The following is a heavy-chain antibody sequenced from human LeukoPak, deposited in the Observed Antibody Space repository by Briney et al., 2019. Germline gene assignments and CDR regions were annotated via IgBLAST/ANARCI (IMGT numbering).Heavy chain of an antibody. D-gene: IGHD1-26*01. V-gene: IGHV3-7*01. Sequence: PGGSLRLSCAASGFTFSSYWMSWVRQAPGKGLEWVANIKQDGSEKYYVDSVKGRFTISRDNAKNPLYLQMNSLRAEDTAVYYCARSPSYLYSGSYYDYYYYMDVWGKGTTVTVSS. CDR2: IKQDGSEK. CDR1: GFTFSSYW. J-gene: IGHJ6*03. CDR3: ARSPSYLYSGSYYDYYYYMDV.